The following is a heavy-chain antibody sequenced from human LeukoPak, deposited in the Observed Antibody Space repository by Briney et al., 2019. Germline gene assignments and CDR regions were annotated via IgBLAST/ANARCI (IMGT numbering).Heavy chain of an antibody. V-gene: IGHV1-69*13. CDR2: IIPIFGTA. D-gene: IGHD5-24*01. CDR1: GGTFSGYA. CDR3: ARGVDGYNLNWFDP. J-gene: IGHJ5*02. Sequence: SVKVSCKASGGTFSGYAISWVRQAPGQGLEWMGGIIPIFGTANYAQKFQGRVTITADESTSTAYMELSSLRSEDTAVYYCARGVDGYNLNWFDPWGQGTLVTVSS.